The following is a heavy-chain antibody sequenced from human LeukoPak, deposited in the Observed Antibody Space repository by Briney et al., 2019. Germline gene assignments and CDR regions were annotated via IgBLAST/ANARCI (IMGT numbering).Heavy chain of an antibody. CDR3: ATHSSGWYWDY. CDR2: IYGGGST. V-gene: IGHV3-66*01. D-gene: IGHD6-19*01. J-gene: IGHJ4*02. CDR1: GFTVSSKY. Sequence: GGSLRLSCAASGFTVSSKYMSWVRQAPGKGLEWVSVIYGGGSTYYADSVKGRFTISRDNSKNMLCLQMNSLRAEDTAVYYCATHSSGWYWDYWGQGTLVTVSS.